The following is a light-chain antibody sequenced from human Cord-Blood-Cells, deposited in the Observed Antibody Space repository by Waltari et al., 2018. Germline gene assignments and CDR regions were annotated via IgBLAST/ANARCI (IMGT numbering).Light chain of an antibody. CDR2: WAT. CDR3: QQYYSTPYR. J-gene: IGKJ2*03. CDR1: QSVLDSSNNKNY. Sequence: ILMTQFPDSLAVTLGARATINCKSSQSVLDSSNNKNYLARYMQKAGQPPKLPIYWATTRESGVPDRFSGSGSGTDVTLTVRSRQAEDGAVYYCQQYYSTPYRFGQGTKLEIK. V-gene: IGKV4-1*01.